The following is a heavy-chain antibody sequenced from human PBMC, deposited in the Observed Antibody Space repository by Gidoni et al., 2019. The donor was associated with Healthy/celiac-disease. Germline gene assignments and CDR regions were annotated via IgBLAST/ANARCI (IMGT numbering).Heavy chain of an antibody. CDR2: INPTSGGT. CDR3: ARVSGCSSTSCYAQNDAFDI. Sequence: QVQLVQSGAEVKKPGASVKVSCKASGYTFTGYYMHWVRPAPGQGLEWMGWINPTSGGTNYAQKFQGRVTMTRDTSISTAYMELSRLRSDDTAVYYCARVSGCSSTSCYAQNDAFDIWGQGTMVTVSS. D-gene: IGHD2-2*01. J-gene: IGHJ3*02. V-gene: IGHV1-2*02. CDR1: GYTFTGYY.